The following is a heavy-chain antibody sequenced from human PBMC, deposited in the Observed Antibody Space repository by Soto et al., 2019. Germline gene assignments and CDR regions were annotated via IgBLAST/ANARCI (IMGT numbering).Heavy chain of an antibody. Sequence: ASVKVSCKASGYTFTSYDINWVRQATGQWLEWMGWMNPNSGNTGYAQKFQGRVTMTRNTSISTAYMELSSLRSEDTAVYYCARGDIVVVPAAMTPSYYYYYMDVWGKGTTVTVSS. CDR1: GYTFTSYD. CDR2: MNPNSGNT. J-gene: IGHJ6*03. CDR3: ARGDIVVVPAAMTPSYYYYYMDV. D-gene: IGHD2-2*01. V-gene: IGHV1-8*01.